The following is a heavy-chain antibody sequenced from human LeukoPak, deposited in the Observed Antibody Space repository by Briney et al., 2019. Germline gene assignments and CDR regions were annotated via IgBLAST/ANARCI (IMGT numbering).Heavy chain of an antibody. V-gene: IGHV1-18*01. D-gene: IGHD3-3*01. CDR1: GYTFTSYG. Sequence: ASVKVSCKASGYTFTSYGISWVRQAPGQGLEWMGWISAYNGNTNYAQKLQGRVTMTTDTSTSTAYMELKRLRHEDTALDYCARANTQGPGYYDFWSGYYDCDYWGQGTLVTVSS. CDR2: ISAYNGNT. J-gene: IGHJ4*02. CDR3: ARANTQGPGYYDFWSGYYDCDY.